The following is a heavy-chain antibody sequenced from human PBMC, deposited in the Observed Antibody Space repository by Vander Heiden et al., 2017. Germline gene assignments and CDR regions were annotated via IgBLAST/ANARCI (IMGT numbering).Heavy chain of an antibody. Sequence: QVQLQRWGAGQFQPSETLSLTCAVHDEALSSHFWSLLRQPPGTGLQWNGEIHPSAGTQYNPSLERRVVISADRSNTQFSLTLSSATAAVTSVYYCVSSFRWGMAQHYWGQGTLVTVSS. V-gene: IGHV4-34*01. CDR2: IHPSAGT. J-gene: IGHJ4*02. CDR1: DEALSSHF. D-gene: IGHD2-8*02. CDR3: VSSFRWGMAQHY.